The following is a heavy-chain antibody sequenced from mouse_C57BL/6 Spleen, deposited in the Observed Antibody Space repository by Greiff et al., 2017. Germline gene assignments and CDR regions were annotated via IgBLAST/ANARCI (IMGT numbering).Heavy chain of an antibody. CDR2: INPSNGGT. V-gene: IGHV1-53*01. D-gene: IGHD1-1*01. Sequence: QVQLQQPGTELVKPGASVKLSCKASGYTFTSYWMHWVKQRPGQGLEWIGNINPSNGGTNYNEKFKSKASLTVDKSSSTAYMQLSSLTSEDSAVYYGARPITTVPYYYAMDYWGQGTSVTVSS. J-gene: IGHJ4*01. CDR3: ARPITTVPYYYAMDY. CDR1: GYTFTSYW.